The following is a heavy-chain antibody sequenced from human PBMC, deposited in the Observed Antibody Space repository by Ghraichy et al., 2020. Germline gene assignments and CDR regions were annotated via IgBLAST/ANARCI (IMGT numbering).Heavy chain of an antibody. J-gene: IGHJ3*02. CDR2: ISAYKGNT. CDR3: ARDYYDSSGYQFDVFDI. Sequence: VKVSCKASGYTFTSYGISWVRQAPGQGLEWMGWISAYKGNTNYAQKVQGRVTMTTDTSTSTVYMELRGLRSDDTAVYYCARDYYDSSGYQFDVFDIWGQGTMVTVSS. V-gene: IGHV1-18*04. CDR1: GYTFTSYG. D-gene: IGHD3-22*01.